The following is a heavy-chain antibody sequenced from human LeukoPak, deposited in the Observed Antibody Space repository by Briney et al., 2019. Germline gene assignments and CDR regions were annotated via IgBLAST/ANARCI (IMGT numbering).Heavy chain of an antibody. J-gene: IGHJ3*02. CDR2: ISSSSTYI. V-gene: IGHV3-21*04. CDR1: GFTFSSYG. D-gene: IGHD4-23*01. CDR3: ARDSDYGGSFDI. Sequence: GGSLRLSCAASGFTFSSYGMHWVRQAPGKGLEWVSSISSSSTYIYYGDSVKGRFTISRDNAKNSLYLQMHSLRAEDTAVYYCARDSDYGGSFDIWGQGTMVTVSS.